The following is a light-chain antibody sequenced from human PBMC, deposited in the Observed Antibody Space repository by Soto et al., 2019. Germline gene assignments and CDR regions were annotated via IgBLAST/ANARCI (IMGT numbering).Light chain of an antibody. CDR1: SSDVGGYNR. CDR3: TSYATGSADV. J-gene: IGLJ1*01. CDR2: DVS. V-gene: IGLV2-18*02. Sequence: QSALTQPPSVSGSPGQSVTISCTGTSSDVGGYNRVSWYQQPPGKAPKLLIYDVSNWPSGGSTRFSGSKSGNTASLTISGLQAEDEADYYCTSYATGSADVFGPGTKLTVL.